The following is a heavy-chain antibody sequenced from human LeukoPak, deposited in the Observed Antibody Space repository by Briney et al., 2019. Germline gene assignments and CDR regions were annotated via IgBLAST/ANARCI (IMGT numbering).Heavy chain of an antibody. CDR3: ARDRFDDSSGYYYHYYYYMDV. J-gene: IGHJ6*03. CDR1: GGSISSYY. V-gene: IGHV4-4*07. Sequence: PSETLSLTCTVSGGSISSYYWSWIRQPAGKGLEWIGRIYTSGSTNYNPSLKSRVTMSVDTSKNQFSLKLSSVTAADTAVYYCARDRFDDSSGYYYHYYYYMDVWGKGTTVTVSS. CDR2: IYTSGST. D-gene: IGHD3-22*01.